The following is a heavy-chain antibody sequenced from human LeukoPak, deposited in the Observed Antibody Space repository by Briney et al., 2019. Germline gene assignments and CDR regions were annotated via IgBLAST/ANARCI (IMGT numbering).Heavy chain of an antibody. CDR1: GYTFTSYY. Sequence: GASVKVSCKASGYTFTSYYMHWVRQAPGQGLEWMGIINPSGGSTSYAQKFQGRVTMTRDTSTSTVYMELSSLRSEDTAVYYCARDLRITMVRGVIRPGSWFDPWGQGTLVTVSS. J-gene: IGHJ5*02. V-gene: IGHV1-46*01. D-gene: IGHD3-10*01. CDR3: ARDLRITMVRGVIRPGSWFDP. CDR2: INPSGGST.